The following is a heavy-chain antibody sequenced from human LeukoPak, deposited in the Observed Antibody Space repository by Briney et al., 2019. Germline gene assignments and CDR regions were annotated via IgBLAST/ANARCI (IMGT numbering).Heavy chain of an antibody. CDR3: TRDRGAYNLYDY. J-gene: IGHJ4*02. D-gene: IGHD1-1*01. Sequence: GGSLRLSCTASGFTYGDYAMSWIRQAPGKGLEWVGFIRSKAYGETADYAASVKGRFTISRDDSKAIAYLQMNSLKTEDTAVYHCTRDRGAYNLYDYWGQGTLVTVSS. V-gene: IGHV3-49*03. CDR2: IRSKAYGETA. CDR1: GFTYGDYA.